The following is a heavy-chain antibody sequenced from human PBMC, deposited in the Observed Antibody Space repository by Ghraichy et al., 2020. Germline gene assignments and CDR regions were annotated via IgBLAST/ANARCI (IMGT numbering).Heavy chain of an antibody. CDR2: ISGSGNNP. CDR1: GFTFANSV. D-gene: IGHD3-9*01. Sequence: GGSLRLSCVASGFTFANSVMTWVRQPPGKGLEWVSSISGSGNNPSHADSVKGRFTISRDNSKNTLYLQMTTLRAEDAAVYYCAKPDPRLGITGWAYNMDVWGQGTTVTVSS. CDR3: AKPDPRLGITGWAYNMDV. V-gene: IGHV3-23*01. J-gene: IGHJ6*02.